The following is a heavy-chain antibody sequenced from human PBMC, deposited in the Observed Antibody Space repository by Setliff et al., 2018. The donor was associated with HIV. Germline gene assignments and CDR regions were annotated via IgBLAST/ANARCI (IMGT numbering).Heavy chain of an antibody. D-gene: IGHD6-25*01. CDR2: IYAAGST. V-gene: IGHV3-53*04. Sequence: PGGSLRLSCAASGFTFRNYKFNWVRQAPGKGLEWVSVIYAAGSTYYADSVKGRFTISRHNSKNTLYLQLNSLRAEDTAVYYCARVSKSGPDAFDIWGQGTMVTVSS. J-gene: IGHJ3*02. CDR1: GFTFRNYK. CDR3: ARVSKSGPDAFDI.